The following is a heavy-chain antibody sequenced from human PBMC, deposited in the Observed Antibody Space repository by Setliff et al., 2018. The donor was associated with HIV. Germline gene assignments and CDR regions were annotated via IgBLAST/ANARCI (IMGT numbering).Heavy chain of an antibody. CDR3: VRVTSSSTGYNYYYGMDV. D-gene: IGHD6-6*01. V-gene: IGHV1-69*13. CDR2: IIPIFGAT. Sequence: SVKVSCKASGGTFRNYGISWVRQAPGQGLEWMGGIIPIFGATNYAQKFQGRVTITADESTTTAYMELSGLRSEDTAVYYCVRVTSSSTGYNYYYGMDVWGQGTKVTVS. CDR1: GGTFRNYG. J-gene: IGHJ6*02.